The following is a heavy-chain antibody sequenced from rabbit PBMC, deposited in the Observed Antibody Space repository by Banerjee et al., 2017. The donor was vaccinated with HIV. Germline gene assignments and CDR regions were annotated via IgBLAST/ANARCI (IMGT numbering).Heavy chain of an antibody. CDR3: AREETTSNFNL. V-gene: IGHV1S45*01. Sequence: QEQLVESGGGLVQPEGSLTLTCKASGFSFSSSYYMCWVRQAPGKGLEWIACIVPGSSGNAYYASWAKGRFTISKTSSTTVTLHMTSLTAADTATYFCAREETTSNFNLWGQGTLVTVS. CDR1: GFSFSSSYY. CDR2: IVPGSSGNA. J-gene: IGHJ4*01.